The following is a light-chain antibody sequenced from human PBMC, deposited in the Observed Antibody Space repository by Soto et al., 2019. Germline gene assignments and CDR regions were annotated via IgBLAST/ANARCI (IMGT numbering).Light chain of an antibody. Sequence: QSVQTQPPSVSGAPGQRVTISCTGSSSNIGAGYDVHWYQQLPGTAPKLLISGNSNRPSGVPDRFSGSKSGTSASLAITGLQAEDEADYYCQSYDSSLSGSWVFGGGTKLTVL. J-gene: IGLJ3*02. CDR1: SSNIGAGYD. CDR3: QSYDSSLSGSWV. CDR2: GNS. V-gene: IGLV1-40*01.